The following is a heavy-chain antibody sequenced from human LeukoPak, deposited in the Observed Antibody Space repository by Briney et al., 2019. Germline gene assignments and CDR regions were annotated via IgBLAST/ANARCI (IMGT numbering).Heavy chain of an antibody. CDR2: LYSGGNT. J-gene: IGHJ4*02. V-gene: IGHV3-53*01. CDR3: ASLYSGGYYNY. D-gene: IGHD1-26*01. Sequence: GGSLRLSCAASGFTVNSNSMSWVRQAPGKGLEWVSVLYSGGNTYYSDSVKGRFTISRDNSKNTLYLQMNSLRAEDTAVYYCASLYSGGYYNYWGQGTLVTVSS. CDR1: GFTVNSNS.